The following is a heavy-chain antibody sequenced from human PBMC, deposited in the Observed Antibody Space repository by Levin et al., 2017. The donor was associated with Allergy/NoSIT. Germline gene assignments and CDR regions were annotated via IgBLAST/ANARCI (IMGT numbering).Heavy chain of an antibody. D-gene: IGHD2-15*01. J-gene: IGHJ3*01. CDR2: VSASGSNT. CDR3: AKGRGYCSGGTCYYPMSAFDL. Sequence: GGSLRLSCAASGFTFASYAMTWVRQAPGKGLEWVSGVSASGSNTDYADSVKGRFTISRDNSKNTLYLQMNSLRAEDTAVFYCAKGRGYCSGGTCYYPMSAFDLWGQGTMVTVSS. CDR1: GFTFASYA. V-gene: IGHV3-23*01.